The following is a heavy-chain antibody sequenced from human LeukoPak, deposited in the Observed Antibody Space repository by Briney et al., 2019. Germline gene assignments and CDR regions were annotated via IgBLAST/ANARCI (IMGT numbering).Heavy chain of an antibody. Sequence: SETLSLTCAVSGHSISSGYYWGWIRQPPGKGLEWIGSIYHSGSTYYNPSLKSRVTISVDTSKNQFSLKLSSVTAADTAVYYCARGQDDFWSGYYWDYWGQGTLVTVSS. CDR1: GHSISSGYY. V-gene: IGHV4-38-2*01. J-gene: IGHJ4*02. CDR2: IYHSGST. CDR3: ARGQDDFWSGYYWDY. D-gene: IGHD3-3*01.